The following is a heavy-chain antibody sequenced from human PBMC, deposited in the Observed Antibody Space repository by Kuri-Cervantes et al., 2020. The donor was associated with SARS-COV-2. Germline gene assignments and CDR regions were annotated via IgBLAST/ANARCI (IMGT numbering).Heavy chain of an antibody. V-gene: IGHV3-66*01. CDR3: ARDLICSTCDTPDYYGMDV. Sequence: GGSLRLSCAASGFPVASNYINWVRQAPEKGLEWVSSIYSGGSTHYAGSLKGRFTISRDTSKNTVYLQMNSLRGEDTGVYYCARDLICSTCDTPDYYGMDVWGQGTTVTVSS. CDR2: IYSGGST. CDR1: GFPVASNY. J-gene: IGHJ6*02. D-gene: IGHD2-15*01.